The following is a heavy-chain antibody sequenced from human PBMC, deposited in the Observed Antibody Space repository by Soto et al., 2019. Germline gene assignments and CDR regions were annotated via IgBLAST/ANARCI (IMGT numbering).Heavy chain of an antibody. D-gene: IGHD3-10*01. CDR1: SFTVSTNY. J-gene: IGHJ5*02. CDR3: ASRTWDLGGFDP. CDR2: IYSGGRT. Sequence: GGSLRLSCAVSSFTVSTNYMSCVRQAPGKGLEWVSVIYSGGRTDYADSVKGRFTISRDNSKNTVYLQMNSLRAEDTAVYFCASRTWDLGGFDPWGQGTLVTVPS. V-gene: IGHV3-53*01.